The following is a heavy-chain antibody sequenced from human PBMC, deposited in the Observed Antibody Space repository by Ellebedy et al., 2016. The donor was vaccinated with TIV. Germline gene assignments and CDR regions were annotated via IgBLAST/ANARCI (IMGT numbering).Heavy chain of an antibody. CDR3: ARVGGYDYGGNSGEY. CDR1: GGSISSSNW. D-gene: IGHD4-23*01. Sequence: MPSETLSLTCAVSGGSISSSNWWCWVSQPLGQGLEWIGEIYHSGSTNYNPSLKSRVTISVDKSKNQFSLTLSSVTAADTAVYYCARVGGYDYGGNSGEYWGQGTLVTVSS. J-gene: IGHJ4*02. CDR2: IYHSGST. V-gene: IGHV4-4*02.